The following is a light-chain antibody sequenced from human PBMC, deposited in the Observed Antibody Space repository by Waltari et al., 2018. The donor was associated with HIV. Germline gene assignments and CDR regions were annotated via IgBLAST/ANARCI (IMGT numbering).Light chain of an antibody. J-gene: IGLJ3*02. CDR1: PSNIKINT. V-gene: IGLV1-44*01. CDR2: GNN. Sequence: QSVLIQPPSASGPPGQRVTISCSGRPSNIKINTVTWYQPLPGTAPKLLLYGNNQRPPGVPDRFSGAKSGTSSSLAISGLQSEDEADYYCAAWDDSLNGRVFGGGTKLTVL. CDR3: AAWDDSLNGRV.